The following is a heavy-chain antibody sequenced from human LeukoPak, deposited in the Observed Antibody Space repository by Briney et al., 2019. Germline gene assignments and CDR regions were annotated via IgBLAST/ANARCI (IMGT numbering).Heavy chain of an antibody. Sequence: SETLSLTCAVYGGSFSGYYWSWIRQPPGKGLEWIGEINHSGSTNYNPFLKSRVTISVDTSKNQFSLKLSSVTAADTAVYYCARGGGDHDYWGQGTLVTVSS. CDR3: ARGGGDHDY. CDR1: GGSFSGYY. D-gene: IGHD4-17*01. V-gene: IGHV4-34*01. CDR2: INHSGST. J-gene: IGHJ4*02.